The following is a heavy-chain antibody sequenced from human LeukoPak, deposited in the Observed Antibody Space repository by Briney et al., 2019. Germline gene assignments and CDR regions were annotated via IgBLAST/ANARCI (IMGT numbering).Heavy chain of an antibody. CDR2: VSSSSSTI. CDR3: ARTGYSSSSGWAYYYYYYMDV. D-gene: IGHD6-6*01. V-gene: IGHV3-48*02. J-gene: IGHJ6*03. CDR1: GFTFSSYS. Sequence: PGGSLRLSCAASGFTFSSYSMNWVRQAPGEGLGWVSYVSSSSSTIYYAGSVKGRFTISRDNAKNSLYLQMNSLRDEDTAVYYCARTGYSSSSGWAYYYYYYMDVWGKGTTVTVSS.